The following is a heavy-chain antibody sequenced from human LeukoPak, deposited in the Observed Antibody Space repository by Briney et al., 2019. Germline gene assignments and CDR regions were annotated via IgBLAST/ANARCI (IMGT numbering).Heavy chain of an antibody. V-gene: IGHV3-11*04. Sequence: NPGGALRLSCAASGFAVSSNYMSWVRQTPGKGLEWVSYISSSGSTIYYADSVKGRFTISRDNAKNSLYLQMNSLRAEDTAVYYCARERPLGGIAAAGDSYYYYGMDVWGQGTTVTVSS. J-gene: IGHJ6*02. CDR2: ISSSGSTI. CDR3: ARERPLGGIAAAGDSYYYYGMDV. CDR1: GFAVSSNY. D-gene: IGHD6-13*01.